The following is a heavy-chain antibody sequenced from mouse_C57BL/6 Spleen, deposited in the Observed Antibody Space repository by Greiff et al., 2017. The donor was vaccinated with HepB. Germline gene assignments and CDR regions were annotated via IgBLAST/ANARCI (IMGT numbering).Heavy chain of an antibody. CDR3: TRGGTGTGGVDY. D-gene: IGHD4-1*01. J-gene: IGHJ2*01. CDR2: IYPGNSDT. CDR1: GYTFTSYW. V-gene: IGHV1-5*01. Sequence: EVKVVDSGTVLARPGASVKMSCKTSGYTFTSYWMHWVKPRPGQGLEWIGAIYPGNSDTSYNQKFKGKAKLTAVTSASTAYMELSSLTNEDSAVYYCTRGGTGTGGVDYWGQGTTLTVSS.